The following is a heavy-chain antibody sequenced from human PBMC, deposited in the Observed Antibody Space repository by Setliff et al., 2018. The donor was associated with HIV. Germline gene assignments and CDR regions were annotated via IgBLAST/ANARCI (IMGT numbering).Heavy chain of an antibody. Sequence: ASVKVSCKASGYTFTTYDINWVRRATGQGIEWMGWMNPNSGNTGYAQKFQGRFTMTRNTYISTAYMELSSLRSDDTAVYYCARIPARAAAAYCSSTNCQGVFDQWGQGTQVTVSS. CDR3: ARIPARAAAAYCSSTNCQGVFDQ. CDR2: MNPNSGNT. D-gene: IGHD2-2*01. V-gene: IGHV1-8*02. CDR1: GYTFTTYD. J-gene: IGHJ4*02.